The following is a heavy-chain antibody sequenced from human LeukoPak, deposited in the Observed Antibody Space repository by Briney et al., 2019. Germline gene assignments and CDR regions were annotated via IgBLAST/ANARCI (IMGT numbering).Heavy chain of an antibody. CDR1: GFTFTRHW. CDR2: ISPSGDYT. Sequence: EASVKVSCKASGFTFTRHWMHWVRQAPGQGLEWMGVISPSGDYTRYAQKLQGRVTLTRDISTNTVYMEMSSLRSEGTAVYYCARDTSVGDIAWWFDPWGQGTLVSVSS. D-gene: IGHD3-10*01. CDR3: ARDTSVGDIAWWFDP. J-gene: IGHJ5*02. V-gene: IGHV1-46*01.